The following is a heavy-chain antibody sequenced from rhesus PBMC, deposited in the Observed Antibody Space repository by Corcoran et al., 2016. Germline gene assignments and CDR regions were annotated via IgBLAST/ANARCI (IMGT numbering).Heavy chain of an antibody. CDR3: AKVKYGSWSSFDY. D-gene: IGHD6-13*01. V-gene: IGHV3S42*01. Sequence: EVQLVESGGGLAKPGGSLRLSCAASGFTFSSYWMNWVRQTPGKGLEWISAINSGGGNTYYADSVKGRFTISRDNSKNTLSLQINSLRAEDTAVYYCAKVKYGSWSSFDYWGQGVLVTVSS. J-gene: IGHJ4*01. CDR1: GFTFSSYW. CDR2: INSGGGNT.